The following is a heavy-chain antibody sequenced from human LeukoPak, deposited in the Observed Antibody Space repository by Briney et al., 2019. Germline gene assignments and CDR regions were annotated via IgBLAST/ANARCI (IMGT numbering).Heavy chain of an antibody. CDR2: ISGSGGNT. D-gene: IGHD6-13*01. V-gene: IGHV3-23*01. CDR3: AKKSYSSSWYEYYYYYYGMDV. CDR1: GFTFSGYA. Sequence: GGSLRLSCAASGFTFSGYAMSWVRQAPGKGLEWVSAISGSGGNTYYADSVKGRFTISRDNSKNTLYLQMNSLRAEDTAVYYCAKKSYSSSWYEYYYYYYGMDVWGQGTTVTVSS. J-gene: IGHJ6*02.